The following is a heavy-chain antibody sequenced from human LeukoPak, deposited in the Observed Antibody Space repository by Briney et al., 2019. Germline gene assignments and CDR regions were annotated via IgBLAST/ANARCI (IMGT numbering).Heavy chain of an antibody. V-gene: IGHV1-18*01. D-gene: IGHD6-13*01. CDR1: GYTFTSYG. CDR3: ARRSRAAALRDPHGMDV. Sequence: GASVKVSCKASGYTFTSYGISWVRQAPGQGLEWMGWISAYNGNTNYAQKLQGRVTMTTDTSTSTAYMELRSLRSDDTAVYYCARRSRAAALRDPHGMDVWGQGTTVTVSS. J-gene: IGHJ6*02. CDR2: ISAYNGNT.